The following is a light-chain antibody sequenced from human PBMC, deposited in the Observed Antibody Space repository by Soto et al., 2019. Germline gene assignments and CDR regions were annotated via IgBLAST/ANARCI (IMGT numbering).Light chain of an antibody. Sequence: AIRMTQSPSSFSASAGDRVTITCRAGQGISSYLSCYQQKPGKAPKLLIYAASTLQSGVPSRFSGSGSGTDFTLTISCLQSEDFAIYYCQQYNNWPPMYTFGQGPRWIS. J-gene: IGKJ2*01. CDR2: AAS. V-gene: IGKV1-8*01. CDR3: QQYNNWPPMYT. CDR1: QGISSY.